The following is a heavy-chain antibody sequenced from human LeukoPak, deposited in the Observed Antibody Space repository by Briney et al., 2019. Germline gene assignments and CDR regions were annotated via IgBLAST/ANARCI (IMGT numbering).Heavy chain of an antibody. CDR3: AKVKDDFWSGYYLDY. CDR1: GFTFSSYG. CDR2: IRYDGSNK. J-gene: IGHJ4*02. V-gene: IGHV3-30*02. D-gene: IGHD3-3*01. Sequence: GGSLRLSCAASGFTFSSYGMHWVRQAPGKGLEWVAFIRYDGSNKYYADSVKGRFTISRDNSKNTLFLQMNSLRAEDTAVYYCAKVKDDFWSGYYLDYWGQGTLVTVSS.